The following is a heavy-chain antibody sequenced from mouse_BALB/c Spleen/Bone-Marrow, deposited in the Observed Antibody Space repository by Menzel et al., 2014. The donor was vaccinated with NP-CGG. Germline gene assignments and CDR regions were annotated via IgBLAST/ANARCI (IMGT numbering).Heavy chain of an antibody. CDR2: INPYNDGI. J-gene: IGHJ3*01. CDR1: GYTFTSYV. V-gene: IGHV1-14*01. D-gene: IGHD1-1*01. Sequence: EVQLQQSGPELVKPGTSVKMSCKASGYTFTSYVMHWVKQKPGQGLEWIGYINPYNDGIKYNEKFKGKATLTSDRSSSTAYMELSSLTSEDSAVYLCGRDYYGSTSFAYWGQGTLVTVSA. CDR3: GRDYYGSTSFAY.